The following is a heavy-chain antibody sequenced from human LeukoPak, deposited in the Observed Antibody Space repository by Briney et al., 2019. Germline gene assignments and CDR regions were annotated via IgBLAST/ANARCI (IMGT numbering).Heavy chain of an antibody. J-gene: IGHJ6*03. V-gene: IGHV3-30*18. CDR3: AKEGLAFWSGYYVNYYYYYMDV. Sequence: GGSLRLSCAASGFTFSSYSMQWVRQTPGKGLEWVAVISYDGSNKYYADSVKGRFTISRDNSKNTLYLQMNSLRAEDTAVYYCAKEGLAFWSGYYVNYYYYYMDVWGKGTTVTVSS. CDR2: ISYDGSNK. D-gene: IGHD3-3*01. CDR1: GFTFSSYS.